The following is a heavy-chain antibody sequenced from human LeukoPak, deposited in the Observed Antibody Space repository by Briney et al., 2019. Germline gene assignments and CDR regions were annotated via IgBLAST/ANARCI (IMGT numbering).Heavy chain of an antibody. CDR3: ARDSRETGSTSDFDF. CDR1: GYTFYDYG. V-gene: IGHV1-18*04. D-gene: IGHD1-7*01. CDR2: IGADTSNT. J-gene: IGHJ4*02. Sequence: ASVKVSCKTSGYTFYDYGISWVRQAPGQGLEWMGWIGADTSNTNFAQKLQDRVTMTTDTSTSTAYMELRSLTSDDTAVYYCARDSRETGSTSDFDFWGQGTLVTVSS.